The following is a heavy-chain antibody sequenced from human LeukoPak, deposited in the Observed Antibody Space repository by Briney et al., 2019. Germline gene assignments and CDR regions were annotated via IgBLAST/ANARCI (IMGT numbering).Heavy chain of an antibody. V-gene: IGHV3-30*18. D-gene: IGHD1-26*01. CDR3: AKETGRWELQ. CDR1: GFTFSSFG. Sequence: GGSLRLSCAASGFTFSSFGIHWVRQAPAMGLEWVAVISNDGSNKFYADSVKGRFTISRDNSKNTLYLHMNSLRAEDTAVYYCAKETGRWELQWGQGTLVTVSS. CDR2: ISNDGSNK. J-gene: IGHJ4*02.